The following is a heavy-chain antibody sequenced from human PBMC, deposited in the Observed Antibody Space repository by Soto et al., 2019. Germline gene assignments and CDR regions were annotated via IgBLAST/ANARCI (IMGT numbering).Heavy chain of an antibody. CDR2: ISYDGSNK. D-gene: IGHD2-15*01. Sequence: GGSLRLSCAASGFTFSSYGMHWVRQAPGKGLEWVAVISYDGSNKYYADSVKGRFTISRDNSKNTLYLQMNSLRAEDTAVYYCAKDGRYCSGGSCRDYYYYGMDVWGQGTTVTVSS. J-gene: IGHJ6*02. V-gene: IGHV3-30*18. CDR3: AKDGRYCSGGSCRDYYYYGMDV. CDR1: GFTFSSYG.